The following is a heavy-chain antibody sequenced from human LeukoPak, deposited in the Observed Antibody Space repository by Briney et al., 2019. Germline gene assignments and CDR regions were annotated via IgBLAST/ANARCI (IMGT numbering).Heavy chain of an antibody. D-gene: IGHD3-3*01. CDR2: TYYRSKWYN. CDR1: GDSVSSNSAA. V-gene: IGHV6-1*01. J-gene: IGHJ4*02. Sequence: SQTLSLTCAISGDSVSSNSAAWNWIRQSPLRGLEWLGRTYYRSKWYNDYAVSVKSRITINPDTSKNQFSLQLNSVTPEDTAVYYCARDEKWSGGFELRYFDYWGQGTLVTVSS. CDR3: ARDEKWSGGFELRYFDY.